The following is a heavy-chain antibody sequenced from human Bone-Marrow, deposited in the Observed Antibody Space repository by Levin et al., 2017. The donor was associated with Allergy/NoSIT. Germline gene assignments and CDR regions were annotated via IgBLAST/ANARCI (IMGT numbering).Heavy chain of an antibody. CDR3: ARIGVSQSFDL. V-gene: IGHV4-59*08. CDR1: GGSVKNYY. CDR2: IYFSGSA. J-gene: IGHJ2*01. Sequence: SETLSLTCTVSGGSVKNYYWGWIRQPPGKGLECIGYIYFSGSAIYNPSLKSRVTISIDTSKHQFSLKLSSVTATDTAVYYCARIGVSQSFDLWGRGTLVTVSS. D-gene: IGHD3-3*01.